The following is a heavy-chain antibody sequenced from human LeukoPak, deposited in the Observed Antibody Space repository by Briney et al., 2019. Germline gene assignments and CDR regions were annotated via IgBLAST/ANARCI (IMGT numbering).Heavy chain of an antibody. D-gene: IGHD3-9*01. CDR1: GFTVSSNY. Sequence: GGSLRLSCAASGFTVSSNYMSWVRQAPGKGLEWVSAISGSGGSTYYADSVKGRFTISRDNSKNTLYLQMNSLRAEDTAVYYCAKEAKQLFLTHDAFDIWGQGTMVTVSS. CDR3: AKEAKQLFLTHDAFDI. J-gene: IGHJ3*02. CDR2: ISGSGGST. V-gene: IGHV3-23*01.